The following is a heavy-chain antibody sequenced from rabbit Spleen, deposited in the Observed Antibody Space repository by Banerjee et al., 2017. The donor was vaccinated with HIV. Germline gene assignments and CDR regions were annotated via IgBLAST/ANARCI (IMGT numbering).Heavy chain of an antibody. CDR1: GFSFSFSNY. CDR3: ARDSGTSFSTYGMDL. Sequence: QSLEESGGDLVKPGASLTLTCTASGFSFSFSNYLCWVRQPPGKGPEWIACIAAGVSGTTYYATWAKGRFTISNPSSTTVTLQMTSLTAADTATYFCARDSGTSFSTYGMDLWGPGTLVTV. V-gene: IGHV1S40*01. D-gene: IGHD8-1*01. J-gene: IGHJ6*01. CDR2: IAAGVSGTT.